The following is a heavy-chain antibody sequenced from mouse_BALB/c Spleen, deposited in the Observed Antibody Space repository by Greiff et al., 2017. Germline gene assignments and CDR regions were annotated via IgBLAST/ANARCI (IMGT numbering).Heavy chain of an antibody. CDR3: ARGGYYDY. Sequence: DVQLVESGGGLVQPGGSLRLSCATSGFTFTDYYMSWVRQPPGKALEWLGFIRNKANGYTTEYSASVKGRFTISRDNSQSILYLQMNTLRAEDSATYYCARGGYYDYWGQGTTLTVSS. D-gene: IGHD2-3*01. J-gene: IGHJ2*01. V-gene: IGHV7-3*02. CDR2: IRNKANGYTT. CDR1: GFTFTDYY.